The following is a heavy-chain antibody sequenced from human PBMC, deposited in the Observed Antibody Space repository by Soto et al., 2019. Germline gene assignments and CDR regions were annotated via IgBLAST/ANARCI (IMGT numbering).Heavy chain of an antibody. CDR3: ARESSGITLYGMDV. J-gene: IGHJ6*02. V-gene: IGHV1-2*02. CDR2: INPNSGDT. Sequence: VKVSCKASGYTFTGQYMHWVRQAPGQGLEWMGWINPNSGDTNYAQKFQGRVTMTRDTSIGTAYMELSSLRSNDTAIYYCARESSGITLYGMDVWGQGTTVTVSS. D-gene: IGHD1-7*01. CDR1: GYTFTGQY.